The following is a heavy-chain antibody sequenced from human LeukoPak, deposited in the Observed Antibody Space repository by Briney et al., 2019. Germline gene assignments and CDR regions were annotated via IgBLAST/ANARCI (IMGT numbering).Heavy chain of an antibody. V-gene: IGHV3-23*01. CDR2: ISASGTIT. Sequence: GGSLRLSCAASGFNFKTYWMSWVRQAPGKGLEWVSTISASGTITYYADSVKGRCTISRDYSKNTVYLQMNSLRAEDTAVYYCAYLGLSSDWNDVPGPQIDYWGQGTLVSVSS. CDR1: GFNFKTYW. D-gene: IGHD1-1*01. J-gene: IGHJ4*02. CDR3: AYLGLSSDWNDVPGPQIDY.